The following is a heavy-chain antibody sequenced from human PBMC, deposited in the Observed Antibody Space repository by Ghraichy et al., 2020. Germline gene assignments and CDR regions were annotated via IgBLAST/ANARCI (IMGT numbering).Heavy chain of an antibody. CDR1: GGSLSVYY. CDR3: ASLRIAVDGTGGF. Sequence: SQTLSLTCAVSGGSLSVYYWSWIRQSPGKGLEWIGEINHSGNTNYNPSLESRVTVSADRSKNQFSLQLRSVTAADTATYYCASLRIAVDGTGGFWGQGTLVTVSS. J-gene: IGHJ4*02. CDR2: INHSGNT. V-gene: IGHV4-34*01. D-gene: IGHD6-19*01.